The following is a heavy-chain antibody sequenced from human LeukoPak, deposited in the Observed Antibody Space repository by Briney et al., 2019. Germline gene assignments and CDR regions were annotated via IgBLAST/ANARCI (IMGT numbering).Heavy chain of an antibody. CDR2: IKQDGSEK. D-gene: IGHD2-21*01. CDR1: GITFSSYW. J-gene: IGHJ4*02. CDR3: AKEYCGGDCYQRMPFDY. V-gene: IGHV3-7*01. Sequence: PGGSLRLSCAASGITFSSYWMSWVRQAPGKGLEWVANIKQDGSEKYYVDSVKGRFTISRDNAKNSLYLQMNSLRAEDTAVYYCAKEYCGGDCYQRMPFDYWGQGTLVTVSS.